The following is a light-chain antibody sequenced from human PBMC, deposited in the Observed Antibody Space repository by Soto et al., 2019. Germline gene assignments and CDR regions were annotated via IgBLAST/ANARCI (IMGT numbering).Light chain of an antibody. CDR1: QSISSW. Sequence: DIQMTQSPSTLSASVGDRVTITCRASQSISSWLAWYQQKPGQAPKLLIYKASSLESGVPSRFSGSGSGTEFPLTISRLQHDDFATYYWQQYNSYWTFGQGTKVEIK. CDR3: QQYNSYWT. J-gene: IGKJ1*01. V-gene: IGKV1-5*03. CDR2: KAS.